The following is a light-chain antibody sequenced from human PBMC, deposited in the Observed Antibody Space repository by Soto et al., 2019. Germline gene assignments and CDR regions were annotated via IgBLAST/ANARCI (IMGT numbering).Light chain of an antibody. CDR3: SSYTSATTYV. Sequence: QSVLTQPASVSGSPGQSITISCTGTSSDVGAYNYDSWYQQHPGKVPKLIIYDDNNRPSGVSNRFSGSKSGNTASLTISFLQTEDEADYYCSSYTSATTYVFGTGTKVTVL. J-gene: IGLJ1*01. V-gene: IGLV2-14*01. CDR1: SSDVGAYNY. CDR2: DDN.